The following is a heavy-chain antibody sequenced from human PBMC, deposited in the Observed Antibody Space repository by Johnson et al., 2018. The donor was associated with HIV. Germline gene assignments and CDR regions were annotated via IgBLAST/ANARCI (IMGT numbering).Heavy chain of an antibody. V-gene: IGHV3-30*02. D-gene: IGHD3-22*01. CDR1: GFTFSSYG. CDR3: AKVSGYYDSLSAGWAFDI. J-gene: IGHJ3*02. CDR2: IRYAGSNK. Sequence: QVQLVESGGGVVQPGGSLRLSCAASGFTFSSYGMHWVRQAPGKGLEWVAFIRYAGSNKYYADSVKGRFTISRDNSKNTLYLQMNSLRAEDTAVYYCAKVSGYYDSLSAGWAFDIWGQGTMVTVRS.